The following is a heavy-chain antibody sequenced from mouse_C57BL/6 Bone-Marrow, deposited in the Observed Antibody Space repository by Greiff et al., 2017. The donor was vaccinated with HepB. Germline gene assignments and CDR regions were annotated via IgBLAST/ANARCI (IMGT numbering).Heavy chain of an antibody. CDR1: GYTFTGYW. J-gene: IGHJ2*01. CDR3: ARENLYYFDY. CDR2: IYPGSGST. V-gene: IGHV1-9*01. Sequence: VQLQQSGAELMKPGASVKLSCKATGYTFTGYWIEWVKQRPGHGLEWIGDIYPGSGSTNYNEKFKSKATLTVDTSSSTAYMQLSSLTSEDSAVYYCARENLYYFDYWGQGTTLTVSS.